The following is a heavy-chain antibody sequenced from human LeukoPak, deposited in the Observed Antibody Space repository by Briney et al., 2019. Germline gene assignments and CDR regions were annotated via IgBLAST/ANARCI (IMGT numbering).Heavy chain of an antibody. CDR2: IYWYDDK. D-gene: IGHD3-22*01. CDR1: GFYLSTSGVG. V-gene: IGHV2-5*01. J-gene: IGHJ4*02. CDR3: AHRHPGEDSCRYYWYFDY. Sequence: SGPTLVNPTQTLTLTATFSGFYLSTSGVGVGWIRQPPGKALEWLALIYWYDDKRYSPSLKSRLTITKDTSKNQVVLTITNIDPMDTATYFCAHRHPGEDSCRYYWYFDYWGQGTLVTVSS.